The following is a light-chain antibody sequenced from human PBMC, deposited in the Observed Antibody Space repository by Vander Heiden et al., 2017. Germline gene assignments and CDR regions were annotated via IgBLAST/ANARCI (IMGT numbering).Light chain of an antibody. V-gene: IGLV2-23*01. CDR2: EGS. CDR3: CSYAGSSTHVV. CDR1: SSDVGSYNL. Sequence: QSALTQPASVSGSPGQSITISCTGTSSDVGSYNLDSWYQQHPGKAPKLMIYEGSKRPSGVSNRFSGSKSGNTASLTISGLQAEDEADYYCCSYAGSSTHVVFGGGTKLTVL. J-gene: IGLJ2*01.